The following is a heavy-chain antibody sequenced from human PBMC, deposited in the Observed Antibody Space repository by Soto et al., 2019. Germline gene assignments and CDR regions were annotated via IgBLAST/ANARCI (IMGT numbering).Heavy chain of an antibody. CDR1: GYTLSNNYG. CDR3: ARDRQNYGSLDY. D-gene: IGHD4-17*01. V-gene: IGHV1-18*01. J-gene: IGHJ4*02. CDR2: INSYNGVT. Sequence: QVQLVQSGAKVKNPGASVKVSCRASGYTLSNNYGISWVRQAPGQGLEWMGWINSYNGVTNNARKFQDRVTLTTDASTTTAYMELRSLRSDDTAIYYCARDRQNYGSLDYWGQGTLVTVSS.